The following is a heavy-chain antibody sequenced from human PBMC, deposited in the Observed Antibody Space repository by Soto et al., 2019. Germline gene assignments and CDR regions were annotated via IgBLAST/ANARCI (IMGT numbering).Heavy chain of an antibody. CDR2: IIPIFGTA. J-gene: IGHJ6*02. Sequence: SVKVSCKASGGTFSSYAISWVRQAPGQGLEWMGGIIPIFGTANYAQKFQGRVTITADKSTSTAYMELSSLRSEDTAVYYCARENTMVRGVIISDYYYGMDVWGQGTTVTAP. CDR3: ARENTMVRGVIISDYYYGMDV. D-gene: IGHD3-10*01. V-gene: IGHV1-69*06. CDR1: GGTFSSYA.